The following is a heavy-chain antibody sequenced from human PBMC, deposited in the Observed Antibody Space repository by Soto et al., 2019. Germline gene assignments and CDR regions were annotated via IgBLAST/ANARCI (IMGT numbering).Heavy chain of an antibody. J-gene: IGHJ6*02. CDR2: ISGSGGST. Sequence: LXLSCAAFVFTFSTYAMSWVRQAPGKGLEGVTSISGSGGSTYYADSVKGRFTISRDNSKNTLYLQMNRLRDEDTAVYYCAKEFMVRGDPALSYGMDVWGQGTKVTVYS. D-gene: IGHD3-10*01. CDR3: AKEFMVRGDPALSYGMDV. V-gene: IGHV3-23*01. CDR1: VFTFSTYA.